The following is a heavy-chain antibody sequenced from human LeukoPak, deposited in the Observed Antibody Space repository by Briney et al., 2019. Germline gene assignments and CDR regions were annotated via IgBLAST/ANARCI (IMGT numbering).Heavy chain of an antibody. Sequence: GGSLRLSCAASGFTFSSYAMSWVRQAPGKGLEWVSAISGSGGSTYYADSVKGRFTISRDNSKNTLYLQMSSLRAEDTAVYYCAKAPTYYYDSSGYCFDYWGQGTLVTVSS. D-gene: IGHD3-22*01. CDR1: GFTFSSYA. CDR3: AKAPTYYYDSSGYCFDY. V-gene: IGHV3-23*01. J-gene: IGHJ4*02. CDR2: ISGSGGST.